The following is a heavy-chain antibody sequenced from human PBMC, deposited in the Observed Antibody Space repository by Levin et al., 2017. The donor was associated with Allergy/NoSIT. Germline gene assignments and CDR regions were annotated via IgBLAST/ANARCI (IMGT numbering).Heavy chain of an antibody. V-gene: IGHV3-23*01. Sequence: GGSLRLSCAASAFSFSSYAMSWVRQAPGKGLEWVSAISGSGGRTYYADSVKGRFTISRDNSKNTLFLQMNSLRAEDTAVYYCAKEGSGGSYGIYWGQGTLVTVSS. CDR3: AKEGSGGSYGIY. CDR1: AFSFSSYA. CDR2: ISGSGGRT. J-gene: IGHJ4*02. D-gene: IGHD1-26*01.